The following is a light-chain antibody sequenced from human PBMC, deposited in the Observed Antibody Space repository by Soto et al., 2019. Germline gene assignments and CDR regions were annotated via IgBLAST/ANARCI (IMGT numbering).Light chain of an antibody. V-gene: IGKV1-39*01. J-gene: IGKJ1*01. CDR2: AAS. Sequence: DIQMTQSPSSLSASVGDRVTTTCRASQSISSYLNWYQQKPGKAPKLLIYAASSLQSGVPSRFSGSGSGTEFTLTISSLQPDDFATYYCQQYNGYRWTFGQGTKVDI. CDR1: QSISSY. CDR3: QQYNGYRWT.